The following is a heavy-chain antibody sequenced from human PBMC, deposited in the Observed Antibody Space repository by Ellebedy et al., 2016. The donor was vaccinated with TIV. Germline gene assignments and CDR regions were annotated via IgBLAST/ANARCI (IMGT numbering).Heavy chain of an antibody. J-gene: IGHJ5*02. V-gene: IGHV3-48*03. D-gene: IGHD6-19*01. Sequence: PGGSLRLSCVASGFTFTTYEMNWVRRTPGRGLEWLSYISGSGDSKYADSLKGRFTISRDNAKNSLYLQMNSLRVEDTGVYYCARVDSSGWKGKWFDPWGQGTLVTVST. CDR1: GFTFTTYE. CDR3: ARVDSSGWKGKWFDP. CDR2: ISGSGDSK.